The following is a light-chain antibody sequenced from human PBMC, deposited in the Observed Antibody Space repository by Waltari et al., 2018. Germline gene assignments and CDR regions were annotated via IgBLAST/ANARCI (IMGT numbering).Light chain of an antibody. CDR2: GAS. CDR1: QSVSSN. V-gene: IGKV3-15*01. Sequence: EMVLTQSPATLSVSPGARATLSRRASQSVSSNLAWYQQKPGQAPRLLIYGASTRATGIPARFSGSGSGTEFTLTISSMQSEDFAVYYCQQYNNWPSLTFGGGTKVEIK. J-gene: IGKJ4*01. CDR3: QQYNNWPSLT.